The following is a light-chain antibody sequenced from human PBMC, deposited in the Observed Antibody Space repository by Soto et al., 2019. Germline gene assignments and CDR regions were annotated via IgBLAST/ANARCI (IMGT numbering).Light chain of an antibody. CDR2: GAS. CDR1: QSVGSGY. J-gene: IGKJ2*01. V-gene: IGKV3-20*01. Sequence: EIVLTQSPGTLSLSPGERATLSCRASQSVGSGYLSWYQQKPGQAPRLLIYGASNRATGIPDRFSGSGSGTDFTLTNSRLEPQDFAVYYCQQYGSSQYTFGQGTNLEIK. CDR3: QQYGSSQYT.